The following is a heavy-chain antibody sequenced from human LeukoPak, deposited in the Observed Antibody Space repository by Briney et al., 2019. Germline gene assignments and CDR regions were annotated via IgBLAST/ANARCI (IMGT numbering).Heavy chain of an antibody. D-gene: IGHD3-3*01. Sequence: GRSLRLSCAASGFTFDDYAMHWVRQAPGKGLEWVSGISWNSGSIGYADSVKGRFTISRVNAKNSLYLQMNSLRAEDTALYYCAKASSSGYTPGDYWGQGTLVTVSS. CDR3: AKASSSGYTPGDY. CDR1: GFTFDDYA. CDR2: ISWNSGSI. V-gene: IGHV3-9*01. J-gene: IGHJ4*02.